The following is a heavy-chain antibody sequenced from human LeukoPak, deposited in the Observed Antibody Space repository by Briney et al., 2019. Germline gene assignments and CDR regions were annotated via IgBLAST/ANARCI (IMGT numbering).Heavy chain of an antibody. Sequence: PGGSLRLSCAASGFTFSSYAMSWVRQAPGKGLEWVSAISGSGGSTYYADSVKGRFTISRDNSKNTLYLQMNSLRAEDTAVYYCAKTLYYYDSSGYLDAFGIWGQGTMVAVSS. J-gene: IGHJ3*02. CDR3: AKTLYYYDSSGYLDAFGI. D-gene: IGHD3-22*01. CDR1: GFTFSSYA. CDR2: ISGSGGST. V-gene: IGHV3-23*01.